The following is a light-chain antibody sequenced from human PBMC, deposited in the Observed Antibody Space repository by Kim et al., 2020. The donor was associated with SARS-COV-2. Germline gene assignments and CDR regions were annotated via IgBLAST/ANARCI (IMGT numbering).Light chain of an antibody. Sequence: QFITISCTGNSSDVGGYNYVSWYQQHPGKAPNLMIYDVSNRPSGVSNRFSGSKSGNTASLTISGLQAEDEADYYCSSYTSSSTLRVFGGGTQLTVL. CDR3: SSYTSSSTLRV. CDR2: DVS. J-gene: IGLJ3*02. V-gene: IGLV2-14*03. CDR1: SSDVGGYNY.